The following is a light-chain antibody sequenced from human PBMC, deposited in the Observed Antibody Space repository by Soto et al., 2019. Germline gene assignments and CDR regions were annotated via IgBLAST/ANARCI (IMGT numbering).Light chain of an antibody. CDR2: KVS. V-gene: IGLV2-8*01. CDR1: SSDVGYYNY. Sequence: QSALTQPPSASGSPGQSVTISCTGTSSDVGYYNYVSWYQQHPGKAPKLIISKVSERPSGVPVRFAGSKSGNTASLTVSGLQAEDEADYYCSSYAGSNNFVFGTGIKVTVL. CDR3: SSYAGSNNFV. J-gene: IGLJ1*01.